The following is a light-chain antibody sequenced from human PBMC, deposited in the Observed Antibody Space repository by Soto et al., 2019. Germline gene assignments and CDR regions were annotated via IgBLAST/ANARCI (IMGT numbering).Light chain of an antibody. CDR2: DDS. CDR3: QQRSNWPT. J-gene: IGKJ5*01. CDR1: QSIHNY. V-gene: IGKV3-11*01. Sequence: EIVLTQSPATLSLSPGESATLSCRASQSIHNYLAWYQQKPGQAPRLLMYDDSNRAAGTPARFRGSGSETDFTLTISSLKAEDFAIYYCQQRSNWPTFGQGTRLEIK.